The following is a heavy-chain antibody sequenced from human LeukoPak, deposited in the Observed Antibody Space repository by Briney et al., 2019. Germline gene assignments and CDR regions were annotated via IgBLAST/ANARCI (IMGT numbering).Heavy chain of an antibody. J-gene: IGHJ4*02. D-gene: IGHD6-13*01. V-gene: IGHV1-2*02. CDR3: AKGLWRGSSWPGTDLTPRW. CDR2: INPNSGGT. Sequence: ASVKVSCKASGGTFSNFAISWVRQAPGQGLEWMGWINPNSGGTNYAQKFQGRVTMTRDTSISTAYMELSRLRSDDTAVYYCAKGLWRGSSWPGTDLTPRWWGQGTLVTVSS. CDR1: GGTFSNFA.